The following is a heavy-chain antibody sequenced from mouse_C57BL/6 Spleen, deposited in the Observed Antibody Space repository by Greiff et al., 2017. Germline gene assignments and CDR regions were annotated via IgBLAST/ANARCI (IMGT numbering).Heavy chain of an antibody. J-gene: IGHJ4*01. CDR2: IDPSDSYP. V-gene: IGHV1-50*01. Sequence: QVQLQQPGAELVKPGASVKLSCKASGYTFTSYWMPWVKQRPGQGLEWIGEIDPSDSYPNSKQKFKGKATFPVDTSSTTANMQLSRLTSEDYAVYSCARRVYNGTIWGGYAMDYWGQGTTVTVSS. CDR3: ARRVYNGTIWGGYAMDY. CDR1: GYTFTSYW. D-gene: IGHD1-1*01.